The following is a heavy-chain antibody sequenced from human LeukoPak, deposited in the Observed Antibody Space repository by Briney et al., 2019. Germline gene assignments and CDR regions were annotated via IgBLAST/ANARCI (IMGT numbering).Heavy chain of an antibody. CDR1: GFTFSSYG. Sequence: PGGSLRLSCAASGFTFSSYGMHWVRQAPGKGLEWVAVIWYDGSNKYYADSVKGRFTISRDNSKNTLYLQMNSLRAEDTAVYYCAREPVYSSSWYPPDYWGQGTLVTVSS. CDR2: IWYDGSNK. CDR3: AREPVYSSSWYPPDY. V-gene: IGHV3-33*01. D-gene: IGHD6-13*01. J-gene: IGHJ4*02.